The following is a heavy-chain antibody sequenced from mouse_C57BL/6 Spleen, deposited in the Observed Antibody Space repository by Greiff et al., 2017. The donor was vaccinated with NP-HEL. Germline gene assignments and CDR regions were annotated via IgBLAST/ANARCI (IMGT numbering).Heavy chain of an antibody. CDR2: ISYDGSN. J-gene: IGHJ2*01. CDR3: EEGRYFDN. CDR1: GYSITSGYY. Sequence: EVKLQESGPGLVKPSQSLSLTCSVTGYSITSGYYWNWIRQFPGNILEWMGYISYDGSNNYNPSLKNRISITPDTSKNQFYLKLNSVTTEDTGTYSCEEGRYFDNRGQDTTLTVSP. V-gene: IGHV3-6*01. D-gene: IGHD3-3*01.